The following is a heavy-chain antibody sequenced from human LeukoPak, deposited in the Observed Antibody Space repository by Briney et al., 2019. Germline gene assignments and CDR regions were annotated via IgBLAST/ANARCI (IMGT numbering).Heavy chain of an antibody. CDR3: AGQKDPRPIDY. Sequence: ASVKVSCKASGYTFTGYYMHWVRQAPGQGLEWMGWINPKSGGTNYAQYFQGRVTMTRDTSISTAYMELSELRSDDTAVYYCAGQKDPRPIDYWGQGTLITVSS. CDR2: INPKSGGT. CDR1: GYTFTGYY. J-gene: IGHJ4*02. V-gene: IGHV1-2*02.